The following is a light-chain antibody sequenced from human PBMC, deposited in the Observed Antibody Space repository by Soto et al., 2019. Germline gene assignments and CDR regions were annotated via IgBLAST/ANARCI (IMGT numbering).Light chain of an antibody. Sequence: EIVLTQSPGALSLSPGERATLYCRASQSVSSSYLAWYQQKPGQAPRLLIYGASSRATGIPDRFSGSGSGTDFTLTISRLEPEDFAVYYCQQYGSSLGWTFGQGTKVDI. J-gene: IGKJ1*01. CDR2: GAS. CDR1: QSVSSSY. CDR3: QQYGSSLGWT. V-gene: IGKV3-20*01.